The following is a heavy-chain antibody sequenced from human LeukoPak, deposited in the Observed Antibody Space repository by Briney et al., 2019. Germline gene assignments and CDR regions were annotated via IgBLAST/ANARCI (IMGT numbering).Heavy chain of an antibody. D-gene: IGHD6-19*01. CDR2: ISGSGGST. J-gene: IGHJ4*02. CDR3: AKEIAVADIRGVYFDY. CDR1: GFTFSSYA. Sequence: GGSLRLSCAASGFTFSSYAMSWVRQAPGKGLEWVSAISGSGGSTYYADSVKGRFTISRDNSKNTLYLQMNSLRAEDTAVYYCAKEIAVADIRGVYFDYWGQGTLVTVSS. V-gene: IGHV3-23*01.